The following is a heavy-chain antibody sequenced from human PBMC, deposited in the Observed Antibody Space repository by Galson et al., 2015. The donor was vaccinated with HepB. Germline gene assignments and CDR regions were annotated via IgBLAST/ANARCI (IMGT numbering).Heavy chain of an antibody. Sequence: SLRLSCAASGFTFSSYSMNWVRQAPGKGLEWVSYISSSSSTIYYADSVKGRFTISRDNAKNSLYLQMNSLRDEDTAVYYCARWAAAGTLAEYFQHWGQGTLVTVSS. J-gene: IGHJ1*01. CDR2: ISSSSSTI. CDR3: ARWAAAGTLAEYFQH. CDR1: GFTFSSYS. D-gene: IGHD6-13*01. V-gene: IGHV3-48*02.